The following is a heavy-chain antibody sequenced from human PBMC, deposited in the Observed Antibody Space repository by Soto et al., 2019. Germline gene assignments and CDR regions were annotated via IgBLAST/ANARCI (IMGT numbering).Heavy chain of an antibody. D-gene: IGHD3-16*01. CDR1: GHTLIELS. J-gene: IGHJ5*02. CDR3: TIVRSWSAYTS. CDR2: FDPEDGET. V-gene: IGHV1-24*01. Sequence: ASVKVSCKVSGHTLIELSMHWVRQAPGKGLEWMGGFDPEDGETIYAQKFQGRVTMTEDTSIDTAYMEVSSLRSEDTAVYYGTIVRSWSAYTSWGQGTLVTVSS.